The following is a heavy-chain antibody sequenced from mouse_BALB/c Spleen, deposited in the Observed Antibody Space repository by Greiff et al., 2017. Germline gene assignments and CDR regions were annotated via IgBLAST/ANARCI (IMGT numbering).Heavy chain of an antibody. CDR3: ARGYAMDY. CDR1: GYTFSSYW. V-gene: IGHV1-9*01. CDR2: ILPGSGST. Sequence: VKVVESGAELMKPGASVKISCKATGYTFSSYWIEWVKQRPGHGLEWFGEILPGSGSTNYNEKFKGKATFTADTSSNTAYMQLSSLTSEDSAVYYCARGYAMDYWGQGTSVTVSS. J-gene: IGHJ4*01.